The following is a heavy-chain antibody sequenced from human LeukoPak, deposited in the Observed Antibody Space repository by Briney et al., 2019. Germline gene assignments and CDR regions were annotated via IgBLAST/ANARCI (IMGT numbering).Heavy chain of an antibody. CDR3: AREFREVTIFGVVADAFDI. D-gene: IGHD3-3*01. V-gene: IGHV3-7*01. CDR1: GFTFSSYW. CDR2: IKQDGSEK. Sequence: PGGSLRLSCAASGFTFSSYWMSWVRQAPGKGLEWVANIKQDGSEKYYVDSVKGRFTISRDNAKNSLYLQMNSLRAEDTAVYYCAREFREVTIFGVVADAFDIWGQGTMVTVSS. J-gene: IGHJ3*02.